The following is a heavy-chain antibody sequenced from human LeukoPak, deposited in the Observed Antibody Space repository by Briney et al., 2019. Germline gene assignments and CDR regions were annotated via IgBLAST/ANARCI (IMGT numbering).Heavy chain of an antibody. Sequence: ASVKVSCKASGYTFTGYYMHWVRQAPGQGLEWMGWINPNSGGTNYAQKFQGRVTMTRDTSISTAYMELSRLRSDDTAVYYCARSSFFVLRFLEWLSRRDAFDIWGQGTMVTVSS. CDR3: ARSSFFVLRFLEWLSRRDAFDI. V-gene: IGHV1-2*02. CDR2: INPNSGGT. D-gene: IGHD3-3*01. J-gene: IGHJ3*02. CDR1: GYTFTGYY.